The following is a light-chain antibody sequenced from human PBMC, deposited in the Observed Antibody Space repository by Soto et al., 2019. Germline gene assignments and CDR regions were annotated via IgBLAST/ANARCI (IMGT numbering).Light chain of an antibody. CDR2: AAS. CDR3: QEGYCSSRT. J-gene: IGKJ1*01. V-gene: IGKV1-39*01. CDR1: QSISNY. Sequence: DIQMTQSPSSLSASVGDRVTITCRASQSISNYLNWYQHKPGRAPQLLIYAASSLRSGVPSRFSGSGSGTDFTLTISSLQPEDFATYSFQEGYCSSRTFGQGTTVDIK.